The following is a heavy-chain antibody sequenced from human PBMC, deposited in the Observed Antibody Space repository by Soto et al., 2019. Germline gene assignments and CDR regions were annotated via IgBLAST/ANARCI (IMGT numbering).Heavy chain of an antibody. D-gene: IGHD3-10*01. CDR3: ARGSGIRDGYKSGMGYEY. CDR1: GGTFSSYT. Sequence: QVQLVQSGAEVKKPGSSVKVSCKASGGTFSSYTISWVRQAPGQGLEWMGRIIPILGIANYAQKFQGRVTITADKXTXTXXMELSSLSAEGAAVYYCARGSGIRDGYKSGMGYEYWGQGPLVTVSS. V-gene: IGHV1-69*02. J-gene: IGHJ4*02. CDR2: IIPILGIA.